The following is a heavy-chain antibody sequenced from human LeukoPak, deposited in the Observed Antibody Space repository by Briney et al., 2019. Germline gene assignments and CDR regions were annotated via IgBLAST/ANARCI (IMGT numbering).Heavy chain of an antibody. CDR2: IYYSGST. Sequence: SETLSLTCTVSGGNISSHYWSWIRQPPGKGLEWIGYIYYSGSTNYNPSLKSRVTISVDTSKNQFSLKLSSVTAADTAVYYCARGGSYFDYWGQGTLVTVSS. D-gene: IGHD1-26*01. J-gene: IGHJ4*02. V-gene: IGHV4-59*11. CDR3: ARGGSYFDY. CDR1: GGNISSHY.